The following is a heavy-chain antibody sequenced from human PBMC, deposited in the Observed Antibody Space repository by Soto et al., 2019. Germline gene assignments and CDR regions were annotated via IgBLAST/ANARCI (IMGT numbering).Heavy chain of an antibody. J-gene: IGHJ4*02. CDR2: ISTNGGST. Sequence: GGSLRLSCAASGFTFSSYAMHWVRQAPGKGLEYVSSISTNGGSTHYADSVKGRFTISRDNAKNTQYLQMNSLRDEDTAVYYCARDISGCQECYFDYWGQGTLVTVSS. V-gene: IGHV3-64*04. CDR3: ARDISGCQECYFDY. CDR1: GFTFSSYA. D-gene: IGHD6-19*01.